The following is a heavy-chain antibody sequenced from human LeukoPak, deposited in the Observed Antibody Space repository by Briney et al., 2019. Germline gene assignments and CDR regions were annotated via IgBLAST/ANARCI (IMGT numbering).Heavy chain of an antibody. CDR2: IYSNDDE. V-gene: IGHV2-5*01. CDR1: GLSLSTGGVG. D-gene: IGHD3-10*01. J-gene: IGHJ4*02. CDR3: AHRRRSGDYFDF. Sequence: SGPTLVKPTQTLMLTCTFSGLSLSTGGVGVGWVRQPPGKALEWLALIYSNDDERYSSSLKSRLTITKDTSKNQVVLTVTNMDPVDTGTYYCAHRRRSGDYFDFWGQGTLVTVSS.